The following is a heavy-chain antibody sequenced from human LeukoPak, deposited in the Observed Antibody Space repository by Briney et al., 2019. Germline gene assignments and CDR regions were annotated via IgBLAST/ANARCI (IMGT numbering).Heavy chain of an antibody. CDR2: IRYDGSNK. V-gene: IGHV3-30*02. CDR3: AKDRQTITIFGVVNTPRANFDY. CDR1: AFSFIRYD. J-gene: IGHJ4*02. Sequence: PGGSLRLSFAASAFSFIRYDIHSVPQAPGKGLEWVSFIRYDGSNKNYADCVKRRFTISRDNFRSTVYLQMNSLRAEDTAVYYCAKDRQTITIFGVVNTPRANFDYWGQGTLVTVSS. D-gene: IGHD3-3*01.